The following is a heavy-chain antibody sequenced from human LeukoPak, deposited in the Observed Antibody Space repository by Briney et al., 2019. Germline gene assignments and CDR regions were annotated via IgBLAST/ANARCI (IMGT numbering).Heavy chain of an antibody. V-gene: IGHV4-34*01. CDR1: GGSFSGYY. Sequence: SETLSLTCAVYGGSFSGYYWSWIRQPPGKGLEWIGEINHSGSTNYNPSLNSRVTISVDTSKNQFSLRLRSVTAEDTAVYYCARYGITIVRGGKYYFDSWGQGTLVTVSS. J-gene: IGHJ4*02. CDR3: ARYGITIVRGGKYYFDS. D-gene: IGHD3-10*01. CDR2: INHSGST.